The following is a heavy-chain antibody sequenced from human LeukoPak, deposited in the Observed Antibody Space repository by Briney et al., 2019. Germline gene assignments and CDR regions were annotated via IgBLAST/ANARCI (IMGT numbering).Heavy chain of an antibody. J-gene: IGHJ4*02. CDR2: IYYSGST. CDR1: GGSISSSSYY. Sequence: PSETLSLTCTVSGGSISSSSYYWGWIRQPPGQGLEWIGSIYYSGSTYYNPSLKSRVTISVDTSKNQFSLKLSSVTAADTAVYYCARHVNYDILTGLLDYWGQGTLVTVSS. CDR3: ARHVNYDILTGLLDY. D-gene: IGHD3-9*01. V-gene: IGHV4-39*01.